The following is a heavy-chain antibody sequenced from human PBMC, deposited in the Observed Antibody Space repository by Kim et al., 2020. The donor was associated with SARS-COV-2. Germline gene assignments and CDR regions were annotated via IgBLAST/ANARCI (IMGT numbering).Heavy chain of an antibody. D-gene: IGHD6-13*01. V-gene: IGHV4-34*01. CDR1: GGSFSGYY. CDR3: ARGGSSWPKYYYYYGMDV. CDR2: INHSGST. J-gene: IGHJ6*02. Sequence: SETLSLTCAVYGGSFSGYYWSWIRQPPGKGLEWIGEINHSGSTNYNPSLKSRVTISVDTSKNQFSLKLSSVTAADTAVYYCARGGSSWPKYYYYYGMDVWGQGTTVTVSS.